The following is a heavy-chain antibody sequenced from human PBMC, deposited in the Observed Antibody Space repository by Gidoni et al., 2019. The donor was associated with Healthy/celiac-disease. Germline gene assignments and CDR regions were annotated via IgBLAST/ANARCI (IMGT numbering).Heavy chain of an antibody. V-gene: IGHV5-51*01. Sequence: EVQLVQSGAEVKKPGESLKISCKGSGYRFTSSRIGWVRQMPGKGLEWMGIIYPGDSDTRYSPSFQGQVTISADKSISTAYLQWSSLKASDTAMYYCARLGKWELLIYAFDIWGQGTMVTVSS. D-gene: IGHD1-26*01. CDR3: ARLGKWELLIYAFDI. CDR2: IYPGDSDT. CDR1: GYRFTSSR. J-gene: IGHJ3*02.